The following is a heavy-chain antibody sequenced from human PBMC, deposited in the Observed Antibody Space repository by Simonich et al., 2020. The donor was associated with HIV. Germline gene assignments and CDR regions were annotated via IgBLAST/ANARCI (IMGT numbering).Heavy chain of an antibody. CDR3: ARPSTRGYSGYIFFYYYMDV. V-gene: IGHV1-2*02. CDR2: ITPNRGVH. CDR1: GYTFTDYY. Sequence: QVQLVQSGAEVKKPGASVKVSCKASGYTFTDYYLHWVRQAPGQGLECVGWITPNRGVHNYAQMFQGSVTRARDTSISTAYMELTWLRSDDTAVYYCARPSTRGYSGYIFFYYYMDVWGKGTTVTVSS. D-gene: IGHD5-12*01. J-gene: IGHJ6*03.